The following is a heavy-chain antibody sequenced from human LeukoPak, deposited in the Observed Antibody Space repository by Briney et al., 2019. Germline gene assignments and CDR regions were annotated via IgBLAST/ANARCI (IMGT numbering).Heavy chain of an antibody. CDR1: GGSISSGDYY. CDR3: ARGRDMVRGVILRY. J-gene: IGHJ4*02. Sequence: PSQTLSLTCTVSGGSISSGDYYWSWIRQPPGKGLEWIGYIYYSGSTYYNPSLKSRVTISVDTSKNQFSLKLSSVTAADTAVYYYARGRDMVRGVILRYWGQGTLVTVSS. D-gene: IGHD3-10*01. CDR2: IYYSGST. V-gene: IGHV4-30-4*01.